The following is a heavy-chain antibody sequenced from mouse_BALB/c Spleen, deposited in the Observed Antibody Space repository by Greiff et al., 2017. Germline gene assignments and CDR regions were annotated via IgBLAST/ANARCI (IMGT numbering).Heavy chain of an antibody. J-gene: IGHJ3*01. Sequence: VKLQESGAELVRPGASVKLSCKASGYTFTSYWINWVKQRPGQGLEWIGNIYPSDSYTNYNQKFKDKATLTVDKSSSTAYMQLSSPTSEDSAVYYCTRSGGYYGSSTWFAYWGQGTLVTVSA. V-gene: IGHV1-69*02. D-gene: IGHD1-1*01. CDR3: TRSGGYYGSSTWFAY. CDR2: IYPSDSYT. CDR1: GYTFTSYW.